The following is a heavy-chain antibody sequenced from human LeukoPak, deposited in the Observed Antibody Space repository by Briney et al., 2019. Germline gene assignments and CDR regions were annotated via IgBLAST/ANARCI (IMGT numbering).Heavy chain of an antibody. D-gene: IGHD6-19*01. V-gene: IGHV3-11*04. CDR2: ISSSGSTI. CDR1: GGSFSGYY. J-gene: IGHJ4*02. Sequence: LSLTCAVYGGSFSGYYWSWIRQAPGKGLEWVSYISSSGSTIYYADSVKGRFTISRDNAKNSLYPQMNSLRAEDTAVYYCARDGSGWTEFDYWGQGTLVTVSS. CDR3: ARDGSGWTEFDY.